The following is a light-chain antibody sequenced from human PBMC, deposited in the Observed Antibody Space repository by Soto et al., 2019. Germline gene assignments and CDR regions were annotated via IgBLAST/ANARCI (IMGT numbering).Light chain of an antibody. Sequence: DIVLTQSPATLSLSPGERATLTCRASQSVSSFLAWYQQKPGQAPRLLIYGASIRATGIPARFSGSGSGTDFTPTISSLEPEDFAVYYCQQRSNWPPWTFGQGTKVEIK. CDR1: QSVSSF. J-gene: IGKJ1*01. V-gene: IGKV3-11*01. CDR2: GAS. CDR3: QQRSNWPPWT.